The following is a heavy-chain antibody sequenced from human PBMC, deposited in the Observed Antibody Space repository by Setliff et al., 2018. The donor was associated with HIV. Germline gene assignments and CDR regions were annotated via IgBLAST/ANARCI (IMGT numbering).Heavy chain of an antibody. CDR1: GYTFTGYY. CDR2: IDPNSGGT. Sequence: RASVKVSCKASGYTFTGYYIHWVRQAPGQGLEWMGRIDPNSGGTKYAQRFQGRVTMTRDTSVSTVYMELSRLRSDDTAVYYCARDSRVSLDYWGQGTLVTVSS. CDR3: ARDSRVSLDY. V-gene: IGHV1-2*06. J-gene: IGHJ4*02.